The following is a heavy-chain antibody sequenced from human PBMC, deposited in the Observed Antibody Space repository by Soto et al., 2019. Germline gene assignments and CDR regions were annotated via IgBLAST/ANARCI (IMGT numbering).Heavy chain of an antibody. J-gene: IGHJ4*01. CDR1: GGSISSYY. V-gene: IGHV4-59*01. D-gene: IGHD5-18*01. CDR3: ARTLYSYGPRFDY. Sequence: QVQLQESGPGLVKPSETLSLTCTVSGGSISSYYWSWIRQPPGKGLEWIGYIYYSGSTNYNPSLKSRVTISVATSKNQFSLKLSSVTAADTAVYYCARTLYSYGPRFDYWGHGTLVTVYS. CDR2: IYYSGST.